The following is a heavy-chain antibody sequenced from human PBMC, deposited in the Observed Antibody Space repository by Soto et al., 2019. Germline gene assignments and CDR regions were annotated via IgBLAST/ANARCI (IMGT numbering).Heavy chain of an antibody. Sequence: SVKVSCKASGGTFSSYTISWVRQAPGQGLEWMGRIIPILGIANYAQKFQGRVTITADKSTSTAYMELSSLRSEDTAVYYCARSLARGIVATTKYYYYYYMHVWGKGTTVTVSS. CDR2: IIPILGIA. V-gene: IGHV1-69*02. CDR3: ARSLARGIVATTKYYYYYYMHV. CDR1: GGTFSSYT. D-gene: IGHD5-12*01. J-gene: IGHJ6*03.